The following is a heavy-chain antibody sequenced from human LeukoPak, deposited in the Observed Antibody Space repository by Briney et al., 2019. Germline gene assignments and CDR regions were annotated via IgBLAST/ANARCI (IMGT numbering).Heavy chain of an antibody. J-gene: IGHJ6*03. CDR1: GFTFSSYA. CDR3: ARVGTPYSSSWYGYYYMDV. V-gene: IGHV3-23*01. D-gene: IGHD6-13*01. CDR2: ISGSGSST. Sequence: PGGSLRLSCAASGFTFSSYAMSWVRQAPGKGLEWVSAISGSGSSTYYADSVKGRFTISRDNSKNTLYLQMNSLRAEDTAVYYCARVGTPYSSSWYGYYYMDVWGKGTTVTVSS.